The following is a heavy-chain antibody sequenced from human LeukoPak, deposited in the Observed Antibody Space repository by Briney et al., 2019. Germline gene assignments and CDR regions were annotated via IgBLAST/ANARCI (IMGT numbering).Heavy chain of an antibody. J-gene: IGHJ4*02. CDR1: GGSFSGYY. CDR3: ARVRRGTFLTSYYFDY. CDR2: INHSGST. V-gene: IGHV4-34*01. Sequence: PSETLSLTCAVYGGSFSGYYWSWIRQPPGKGLEWIGEINHSGSTNYNPSLKSRVTISVDTSKNQFSLKLSSVTAADTAVYYCARVRRGTFLTSYYFDYWGQGTLVTVSS. D-gene: IGHD3-16*01.